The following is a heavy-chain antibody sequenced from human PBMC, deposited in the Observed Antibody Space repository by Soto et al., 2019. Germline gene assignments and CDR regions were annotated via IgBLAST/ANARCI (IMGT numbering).Heavy chain of an antibody. D-gene: IGHD3-10*01. Sequence: EVQLVESGGGLVQPGGSLRLSCAASGFTLSNHDMYWVRQGKGKGLEWVSAIGIGGDTYYPGSVKGRFTISRQNAKNSLYLQMNNLRAGHTAEYYCSRGPGSPKYYNGMVVLGQGTTVSVSS. J-gene: IGHJ6*02. V-gene: IGHV3-13*01. CDR3: SRGPGSPKYYNGMVV. CDR2: IGIGGDT. CDR1: GFTLSNHD.